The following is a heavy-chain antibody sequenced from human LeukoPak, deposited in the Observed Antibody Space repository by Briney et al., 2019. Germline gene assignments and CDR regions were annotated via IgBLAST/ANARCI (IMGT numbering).Heavy chain of an antibody. V-gene: IGHV1-8*02. CDR1: GYTFTNYG. J-gene: IGHJ4*02. CDR2: MNPNSGNT. D-gene: IGHD2-2*01. Sequence: ASVKVSCKASGYTFTNYGISWVRQATGQGLEWMGWMNPNSGNTGYAQKFQGRVTMTRNTSISTAYMELSSLRSEDTAVYYCARGRGRGPAALYYFDYWGQGTLVTVSS. CDR3: ARGRGRGPAALYYFDY.